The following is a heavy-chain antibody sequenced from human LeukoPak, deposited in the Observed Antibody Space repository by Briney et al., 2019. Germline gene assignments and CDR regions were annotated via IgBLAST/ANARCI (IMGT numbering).Heavy chain of an antibody. J-gene: IGHJ4*02. Sequence: GGSLRLSCAAPGFTFSSYWMSWVRQAPGKGLEWVANIKQDGSEKYYVDSVKGRFTISRDNAKNSLYLQMNSLRAEDAAVYYCASSRSSWLDYWGQGTLVTVSS. V-gene: IGHV3-7*01. CDR2: IKQDGSEK. CDR3: ASSRSSWLDY. D-gene: IGHD6-13*01. CDR1: GFTFSSYW.